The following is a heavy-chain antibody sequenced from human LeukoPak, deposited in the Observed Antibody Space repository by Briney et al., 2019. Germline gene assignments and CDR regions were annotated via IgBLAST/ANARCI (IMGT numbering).Heavy chain of an antibody. CDR1: GGSISSGGYS. CDR2: IYHSGST. V-gene: IGHV4-30-2*01. D-gene: IGHD2-8*01. CDR3: ARGPHIALMVYAKGFDP. J-gene: IGHJ5*02. Sequence: PSETLSLTCAVSGGSISSGGYSWSWIRQPPGKGLEWIGYIYHSGSTYYNPSLKSRVTISVDRSKNQFSLKLSSVTAADTAVYYCARGPHIALMVYAKGFDPWGQGTLVTVSS.